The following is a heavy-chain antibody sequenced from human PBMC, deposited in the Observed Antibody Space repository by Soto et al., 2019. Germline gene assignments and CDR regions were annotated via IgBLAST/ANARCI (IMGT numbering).Heavy chain of an antibody. CDR1: GGSFSGYY. D-gene: IGHD5-18*01. J-gene: IGHJ5*02. V-gene: IGHV4-34*01. CDR3: ARGQAKKDTAMVRPYNWFDP. Sequence: PSETLSLTCAVYGGSFSGYYWSWIRQPPGKGLEWIGEINHSGSTNYNPSLKSRVTISVDTSKNQFSLKLSSVTAADTAVYYCARGQAKKDTAMVRPYNWFDPWGPGTLVTVSS. CDR2: INHSGST.